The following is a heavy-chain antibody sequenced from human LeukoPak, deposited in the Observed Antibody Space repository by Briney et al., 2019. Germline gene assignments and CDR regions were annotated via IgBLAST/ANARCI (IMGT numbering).Heavy chain of an antibody. J-gene: IGHJ6*02. CDR3: PKDGTVSYGMDV. Sequence: GRSLRLSCAASGFTFDDYAMHWVRQAPGKGLEGVSGISWNSGSIGYADSVKGRFTTSRDNAKNSLYLQMNSLRAEDTALYYCPKDGTVSYGMDVWGQGTTVTVSS. D-gene: IGHD1-7*01. CDR1: GFTFDDYA. CDR2: ISWNSGSI. V-gene: IGHV3-9*01.